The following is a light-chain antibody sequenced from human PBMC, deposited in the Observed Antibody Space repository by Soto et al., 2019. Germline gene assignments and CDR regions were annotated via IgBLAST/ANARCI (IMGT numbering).Light chain of an antibody. Sequence: EIVMTQSPATLSVSPGERATLSCRASQSVSSDLAWYQRKPGQAPRLLIYGASTRATGVPARFSGSGSGTEFTLTISSLQSEDFAVYYCQQYNYWPPLTFGGGPKVEIK. J-gene: IGKJ4*01. V-gene: IGKV3-15*01. CDR2: GAS. CDR3: QQYNYWPPLT. CDR1: QSVSSD.